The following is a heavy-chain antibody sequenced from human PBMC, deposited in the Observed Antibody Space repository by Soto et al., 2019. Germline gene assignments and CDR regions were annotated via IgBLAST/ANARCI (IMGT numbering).Heavy chain of an antibody. D-gene: IGHD3-10*01. J-gene: IGHJ6*03. CDR3: ARTGGAPSGAVYYYYYMDV. CDR2: ISAYNGNT. Sequence: ASVKVSCKASGYTFTSYGISWVRQAPGQGLEWMGWISAYNGNTNYAQKLQGRVTMTTDTSTSTAYMELRSLRSDDTAVYYCARTGGAPSGAVYYYYYMDVWGKGTTVTVSS. V-gene: IGHV1-18*01. CDR1: GYTFTSYG.